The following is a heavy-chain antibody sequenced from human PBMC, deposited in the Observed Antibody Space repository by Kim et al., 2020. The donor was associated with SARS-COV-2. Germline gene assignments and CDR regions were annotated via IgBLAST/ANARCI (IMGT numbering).Heavy chain of an antibody. CDR3: ARDWGGGSGSYYRALDI. CDR2: IYNSGSA. V-gene: IGHV4-31*03. Sequence: SETLSLTCTVSGGSISSGNYYWSWIRQHPGKGLEWIGYIYNSGSAYYNPSLKSRVTISVDTSKNQFSLKLNSGTAADTAVYYCARDWGGGSGSYYRALDIWGEGTMVTVSS. J-gene: IGHJ3*02. CDR1: GGSISSGNYY. D-gene: IGHD3-10*01.